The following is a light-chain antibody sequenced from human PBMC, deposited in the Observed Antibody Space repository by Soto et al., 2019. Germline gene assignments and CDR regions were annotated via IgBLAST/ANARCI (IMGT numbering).Light chain of an antibody. Sequence: EIVMTQSPANLSVSPGERATLSCRASQSVSSNLAWYQQKPGQGPRLLIYGASTRDTSIPARFSGSGSGTEFTLTINSLQSEDFAVYYCQQYNKWTPYTFGQGTKLEIK. CDR1: QSVSSN. V-gene: IGKV3-15*01. CDR3: QQYNKWTPYT. CDR2: GAS. J-gene: IGKJ2*01.